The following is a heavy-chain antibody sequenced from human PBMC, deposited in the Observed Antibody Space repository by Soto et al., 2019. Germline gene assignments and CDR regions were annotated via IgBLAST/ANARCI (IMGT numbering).Heavy chain of an antibody. CDR1: GGSFRSFG. CDR3: AREGSGYNF. D-gene: IGHD5-12*01. J-gene: IGHJ4*02. Sequence: GASVKVSCKASGGSFRSFGISWVRQAPGPGLEWVGGIVPVFGRTNFAQRFRGRLTITADESTSTGYMELISLRSDDTAVYYCAREGSGYNFWGQGTQVTVSS. V-gene: IGHV1-69*13. CDR2: IVPVFGRT.